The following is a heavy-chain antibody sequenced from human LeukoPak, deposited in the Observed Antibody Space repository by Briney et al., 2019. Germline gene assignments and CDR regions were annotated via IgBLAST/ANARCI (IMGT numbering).Heavy chain of an antibody. CDR3: ARRKYYYDSSGYPAEYFQH. CDR1: GGTFSSYA. Sequence: ASVKVSCKASGGTFSSYAISWVRQAPGQGLEWMGRIIPILGIANYAQKFQGRVTITADKSTSTAYMELSSLRSEDTAVYYCARRKYYYDSSGYPAEYFQHWGRGTLVTVSS. D-gene: IGHD3-22*01. CDR2: IIPILGIA. V-gene: IGHV1-69*04. J-gene: IGHJ1*01.